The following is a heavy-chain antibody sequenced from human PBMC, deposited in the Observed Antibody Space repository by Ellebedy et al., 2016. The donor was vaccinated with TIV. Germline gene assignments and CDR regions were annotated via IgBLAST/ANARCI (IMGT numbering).Heavy chain of an antibody. CDR2: ISCDGSNK. Sequence: GESLKISXAASGFTFSSYAMHWVRQAPGKGLEWVAVISCDGSNKYYADSVKGRFTISRDNSKNTLYLQMNSLRAEDTAVYYCARLGAAAGTGWYFDYWGQGTLVTVPS. D-gene: IGHD6-13*01. CDR3: ARLGAAAGTGWYFDY. V-gene: IGHV3-30-3*01. J-gene: IGHJ4*02. CDR1: GFTFSSYA.